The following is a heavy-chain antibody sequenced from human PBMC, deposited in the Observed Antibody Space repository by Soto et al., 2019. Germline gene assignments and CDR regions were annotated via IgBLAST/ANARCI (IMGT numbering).Heavy chain of an antibody. J-gene: IGHJ6*03. CDR3: AREESQGPYYMDF. CDR1: GFTVSSNY. Sequence: PGGSLRLSCAASGFTVSSNYMSWVRHAPGKGLEWVSVIYSGGSTYYADSVKGRFTISRHNSKNTLYLQMNSLRAEDTAVYYCAREESQGPYYMDFWGKGTTVTVSS. CDR2: IYSGGST. V-gene: IGHV3-53*04.